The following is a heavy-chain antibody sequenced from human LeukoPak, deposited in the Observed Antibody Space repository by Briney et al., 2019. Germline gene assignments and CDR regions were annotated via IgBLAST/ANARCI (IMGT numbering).Heavy chain of an antibody. Sequence: SSETLSLTCAVYGGSFSGYYWSWIRQPPGKGLQWIGKINHSGSTNYNPSLKSRVTISVDTSKNQFSLKLSSVTAADTAVYYCARGITMIVVVTLYNWFAPWGQGTLVTVSS. CDR2: INHSGST. V-gene: IGHV4-34*01. J-gene: IGHJ5*02. D-gene: IGHD3-22*01. CDR3: ARGITMIVVVTLYNWFAP. CDR1: GGSFSGYY.